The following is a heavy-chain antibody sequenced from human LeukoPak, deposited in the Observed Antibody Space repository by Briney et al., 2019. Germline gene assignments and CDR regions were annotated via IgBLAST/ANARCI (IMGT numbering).Heavy chain of an antibody. CDR3: ARGQIYYYDSSGYYPFDY. D-gene: IGHD3-22*01. CDR1: GYTFTSYG. Sequence: GASVKVSCKASGYTFTSYGISWVRQAPGQGLEWMGWISAYNGNTNYAQKLQGRVTMTTDTSTSTAYMELRSLRSDDTAVYYCARGQIYYYDSSGYYPFDYWGQGTLVTVSS. CDR2: ISAYNGNT. J-gene: IGHJ4*02. V-gene: IGHV1-18*01.